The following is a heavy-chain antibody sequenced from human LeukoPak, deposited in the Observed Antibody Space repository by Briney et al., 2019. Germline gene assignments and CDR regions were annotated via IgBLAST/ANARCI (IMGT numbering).Heavy chain of an antibody. CDR2: MYYSGST. V-gene: IGHV4-39*07. CDR3: ARDRRDGYNWHAFDI. D-gene: IGHD5-24*01. Sequence: SETLSLTCTVSSGSISSSSYYWGWIRQPPGKGLEWIGSMYYSGSTYYNPSLKSRVTISVDTSKNQFSLKLSSVAAADTAVYYCARDRRDGYNWHAFDIWGRGTMVTASS. CDR1: SGSISSSSYY. J-gene: IGHJ3*02.